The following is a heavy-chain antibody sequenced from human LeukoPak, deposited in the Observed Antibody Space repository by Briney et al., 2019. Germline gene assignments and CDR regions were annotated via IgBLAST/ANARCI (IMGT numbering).Heavy chain of an antibody. CDR3: ARTMRSGWQPIDTFDI. Sequence: PSETLSLTCTVSGGSISGGDYYWGWIRQPPGEGLGWIGYIYYSGSTYYNPSLKSRVTISVDTSKNQFSLKLGSVTAADTAVYYCARTMRSGWQPIDTFDIWGQGTMVTVSS. CDR1: GGSISGGDYY. J-gene: IGHJ3*02. CDR2: IYYSGST. V-gene: IGHV4-30-4*01. D-gene: IGHD6-19*01.